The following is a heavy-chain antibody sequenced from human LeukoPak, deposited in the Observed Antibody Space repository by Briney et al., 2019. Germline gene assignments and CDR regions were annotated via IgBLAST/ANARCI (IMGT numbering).Heavy chain of an antibody. V-gene: IGHV3-21*01. CDR3: ARELGYCSGGSCYEGAFDI. Sequence: GGSLRLSCAASGFTFSSYSMNWVRQAPGKGLEWVSSISSSSSYIYYADSVKGRFTISRDNAKNSLYLQMNSLRAEDTAVYYCARELGYCSGGSCYEGAFDIWGQGTMVTVSS. J-gene: IGHJ3*02. CDR2: ISSSSSYI. CDR1: GFTFSSYS. D-gene: IGHD2-15*01.